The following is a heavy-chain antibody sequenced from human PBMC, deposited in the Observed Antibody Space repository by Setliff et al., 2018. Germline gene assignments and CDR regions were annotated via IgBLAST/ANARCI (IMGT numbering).Heavy chain of an antibody. D-gene: IGHD2-21*01. CDR2: FDPEDGET. CDR3: ATMHIVVVIAISDHAFDI. J-gene: IGHJ3*02. V-gene: IGHV1-24*01. Sequence: ASVKVSCKVSGYTLTKLSMHWVRQAPGKGLEWMGGFDPEDGETIYAQKFQGRVTMTEDTSTDTAYMELGSLRSEDTAVYYCATMHIVVVIAISDHAFDIWGQGTMVTVS. CDR1: GYTLTKLS.